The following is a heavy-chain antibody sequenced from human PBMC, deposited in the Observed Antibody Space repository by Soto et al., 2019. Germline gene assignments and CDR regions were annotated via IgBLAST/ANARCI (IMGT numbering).Heavy chain of an antibody. V-gene: IGHV4-39*01. J-gene: IGHJ4*02. D-gene: IGHD3-22*01. Sequence: SETLSLTCTVSGGSISSSSYYWGWIRQPPGKGLEWIGSIYYSGSTYYNPSLKSRVTISVDTSKNQFSLKLSSVTAADTAVYYCARRGYYDSSGSFDYWGQGTLVTVSS. CDR1: GGSISSSSYY. CDR3: ARRGYYDSSGSFDY. CDR2: IYYSGST.